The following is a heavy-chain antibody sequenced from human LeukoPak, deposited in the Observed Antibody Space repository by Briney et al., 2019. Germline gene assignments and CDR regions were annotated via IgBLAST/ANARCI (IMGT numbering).Heavy chain of an antibody. D-gene: IGHD2-15*01. J-gene: IGHJ5*02. CDR2: MNPNSGNT. V-gene: IGHV1-8*01. Sequence: ASVKVSCKASGNTFTSYDINWVRQATGQGLEWMGWMNPNSGNTGYAQKFQGRVTMTRNTSISTAYMELSSLRSEDTAVYYCARVPSRYCSGGSCRRNRLYNWFDPWGQGTLVTVSS. CDR3: ARVPSRYCSGGSCRRNRLYNWFDP. CDR1: GNTFTSYD.